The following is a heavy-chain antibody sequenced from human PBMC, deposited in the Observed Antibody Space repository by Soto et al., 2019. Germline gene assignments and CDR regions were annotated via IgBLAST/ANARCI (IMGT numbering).Heavy chain of an antibody. CDR3: ARVKSSSSLWFDP. CDR2: ISSSGSTI. D-gene: IGHD6-6*01. Sequence: GGSLRLSCAASGFTFSDYYMSWIRQAPGKGLEWVSYISSSGSTIYYADSVKGRFTISRDNAKNSLYLQMNSLRAEDTAVYYCARVKSSSSLWFDPWGQGTLVTVSS. V-gene: IGHV3-11*01. CDR1: GFTFSDYY. J-gene: IGHJ5*02.